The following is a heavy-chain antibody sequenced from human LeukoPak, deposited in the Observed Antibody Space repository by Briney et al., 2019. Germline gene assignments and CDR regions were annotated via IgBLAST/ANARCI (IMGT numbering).Heavy chain of an antibody. V-gene: IGHV4-59*08. J-gene: IGHJ4*02. CDR3: ARGKMGAITYYDFWSGGGIIDY. Sequence: SETLSLTCTVSGGSISSYYWSWIRQPPGKGLEWIGYINYSGSTNYNPSLKSRVTISVDTSKNQFSLKLSSVTAADTAVYYCARGKMGAITYYDFWSGGGIIDYWGQGTLVTVSS. CDR1: GGSISSYY. D-gene: IGHD3-3*01. CDR2: INYSGST.